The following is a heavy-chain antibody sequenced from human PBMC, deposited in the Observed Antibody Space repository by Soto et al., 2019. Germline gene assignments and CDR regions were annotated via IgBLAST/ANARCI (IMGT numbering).Heavy chain of an antibody. CDR1: GYTFTSYG. CDR3: AVGRLLWFGEFLDY. D-gene: IGHD3-10*01. V-gene: IGHV1-18*01. CDR2: INAYNGNT. Sequence: ASVKVSCKASGYTFTSYGISWVRQAPGQGLEWMGWINAYNGNTNYAQKFQGRVTITADKSTSTAYMELSSLRSEDTAVYYCAVGRLLWFGEFLDYWGQGTLVTVSS. J-gene: IGHJ4*02.